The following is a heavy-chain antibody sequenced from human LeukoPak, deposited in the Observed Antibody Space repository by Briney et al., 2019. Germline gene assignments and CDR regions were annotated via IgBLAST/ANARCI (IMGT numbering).Heavy chain of an antibody. CDR1: GGSISSFY. V-gene: IGHV4-59*01. CDR2: IYYSGST. J-gene: IGHJ4*02. Sequence: KPSETLSLTCTVSGGSISSFYWSWIRQPPGKGLEWIGHIYYSGSTNYSPSLKSRVTISVDTSKNQFSLKLSSVTAADAAVYYCASLGILTGYYTFDYWGQGTLVTVSP. CDR3: ASLGILTGYYTFDY. D-gene: IGHD3-9*01.